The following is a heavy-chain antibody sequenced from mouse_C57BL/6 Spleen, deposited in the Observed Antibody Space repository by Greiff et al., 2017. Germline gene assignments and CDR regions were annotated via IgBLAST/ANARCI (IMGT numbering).Heavy chain of an antibody. CDR3: ARPLANWDAFAY. CDR1: GYTFTSYW. J-gene: IGHJ3*01. D-gene: IGHD4-1*01. CDR2: IYPGSGST. V-gene: IGHV1-55*01. Sequence: QVQLQQSGAELVKPGASVKMSCKASGYTFTSYWITWVKQRPGQGLEWIGDIYPGSGSTNYNEKFKSKATLTVDTSSSTAYMQLSSLTSEDSAVYYCARPLANWDAFAYWGQGTLVTVSA.